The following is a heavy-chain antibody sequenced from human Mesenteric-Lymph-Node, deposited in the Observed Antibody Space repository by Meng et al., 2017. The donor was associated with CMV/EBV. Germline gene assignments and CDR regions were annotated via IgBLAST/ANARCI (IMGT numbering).Heavy chain of an antibody. Sequence: GESLKISCAASGFTFSNFGMHWVRQAPGKGLEWVAVIWYDGSNEDYADSVKGRFTISRDNSKSMLYLQMTSLRPEDTAVYYCASSLSRFASSGYFGYWGQGALVTVSS. V-gene: IGHV3-33*01. CDR1: GFTFSNFG. D-gene: IGHD3-22*01. CDR3: ASSLSRFASSGYFGY. CDR2: IWYDGSNE. J-gene: IGHJ4*02.